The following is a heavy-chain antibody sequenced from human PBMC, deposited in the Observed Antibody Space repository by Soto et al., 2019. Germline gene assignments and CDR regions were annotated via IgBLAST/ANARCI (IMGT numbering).Heavy chain of an antibody. CDR3: ARDPGYCTNGVCPIFDF. Sequence: PSETLSLTCSVSGGSISSGDYYWSWIRQHPGKGLEWIGHMYHGGRTNYSPSLKSRVTMSLDSSKNQFSLNLSSVTAADTAVYFCARDPGYCTNGVCPIFDFWGQGVLVTVSS. V-gene: IGHV4-61*08. CDR1: GGSISSGDYY. D-gene: IGHD2-8*01. CDR2: MYHGGRT. J-gene: IGHJ4*02.